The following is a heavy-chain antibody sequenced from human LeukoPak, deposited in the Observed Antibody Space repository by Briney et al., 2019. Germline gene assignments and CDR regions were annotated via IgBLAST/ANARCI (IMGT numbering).Heavy chain of an antibody. J-gene: IGHJ4*02. CDR2: ISAYNGKT. D-gene: IGHD3-10*01. CDR3: ARDALWFGAVRHFDY. Sequence: ASVKVSCKASGYTFTSYGISWVPQAPGQGLEWMVWISAYNGKTNYAQKLQGRVTMTTDTSTSTAYMELRSLRSDDTAVYYCARDALWFGAVRHFDYWGQGTLVTVSS. V-gene: IGHV1-18*01. CDR1: GYTFTSYG.